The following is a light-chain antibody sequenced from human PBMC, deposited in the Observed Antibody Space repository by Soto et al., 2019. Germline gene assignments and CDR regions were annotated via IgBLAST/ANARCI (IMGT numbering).Light chain of an antibody. CDR2: EVS. CDR1: SSDVGSYNR. CDR3: SSYTSSSTLVV. Sequence: QSALTQPPSVSGSPGQSVTISCTGTSSDVGSYNRVSWYQQPPGTAPKLMIYEVSNRPSGVPDRFSGSKSGNTASLTISGLQAEDEDYYYCSSYTSSSTLVVFGGGTKLTVL. J-gene: IGLJ2*01. V-gene: IGLV2-18*02.